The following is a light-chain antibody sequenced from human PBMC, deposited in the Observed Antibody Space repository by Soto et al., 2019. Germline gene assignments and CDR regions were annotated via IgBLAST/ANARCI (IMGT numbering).Light chain of an antibody. Sequence: QSALTQPRSVSGSPGQSVTISCTGTSSDVGGYNYVSWYQQHPGKAPKLMIYDVSKRPSGVPDRFSGSKSGNTASLTISGLEAEAEDDYYCCSYGGSYYVFGAGTKVTVL. CDR3: CSYGGSYYV. V-gene: IGLV2-11*01. CDR2: DVS. J-gene: IGLJ1*01. CDR1: SSDVGGYNY.